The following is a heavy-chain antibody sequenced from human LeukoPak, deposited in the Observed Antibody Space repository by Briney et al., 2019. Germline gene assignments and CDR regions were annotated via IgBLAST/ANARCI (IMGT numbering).Heavy chain of an antibody. D-gene: IGHD5-12*01. Sequence: PSETLSLTCTVSGGSISSYYWSWIRQPPGKGLEWIGYIYYTGSTNYNPSLKSRVTISVDTSKNQFSLKLSSVTAADTAVYYCARDRGDGYDYFWDYWGQGTLVTVSS. CDR1: GGSISSYY. CDR3: ARDRGDGYDYFWDY. V-gene: IGHV4-59*01. J-gene: IGHJ4*02. CDR2: IYYTGST.